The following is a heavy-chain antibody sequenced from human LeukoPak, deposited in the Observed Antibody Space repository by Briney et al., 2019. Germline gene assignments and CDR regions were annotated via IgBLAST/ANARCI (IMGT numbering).Heavy chain of an antibody. J-gene: IGHJ4*02. CDR3: TRVAGVSYNYFDS. CDR2: ITPYNGDT. V-gene: IGHV1-18*01. D-gene: IGHD1-26*01. CDR1: GYTFITYG. Sequence: ASVNVSCKASGYTFITYGITWVRQAPGQGLEWMGWITPYNGDTNYAQNLQDRVTMTTDTSTSTAYMELRSLRSDDTAVYFCTRVAGVSYNYFDSWGLGTLVTVSS.